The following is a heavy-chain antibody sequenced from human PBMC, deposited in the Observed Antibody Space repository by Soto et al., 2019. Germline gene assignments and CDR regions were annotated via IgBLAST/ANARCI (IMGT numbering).Heavy chain of an antibody. D-gene: IGHD3-3*01. V-gene: IGHV1-46*01. Sequence: GASVKVSCKASGYTFTDYYIHWVRQAPGQGLEWMGIVNPGGGNTNYAQKFQARVTMTRDTSTSTVYMELSSLRSEDTAVYYCARGPILRFLEWLFWFDPWGQGTLVTVSS. J-gene: IGHJ5*02. CDR1: GYTFTDYY. CDR3: ARGPILRFLEWLFWFDP. CDR2: VNPGGGNT.